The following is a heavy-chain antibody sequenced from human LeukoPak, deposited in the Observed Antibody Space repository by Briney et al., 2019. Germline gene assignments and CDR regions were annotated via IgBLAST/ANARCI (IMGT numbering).Heavy chain of an antibody. J-gene: IGHJ4*02. CDR2: VYNSGT. Sequence: SETLSLTCTVSGGSIRNFYWSWIRQTPGKGLEWIGYVYNSGTNYNPSLKSRVTVSMDTFKNQFSLNLNSVTAADTAVYYCARDYGGKFDCWGQGALVTVSS. V-gene: IGHV4-59*01. CDR1: GGSIRNFY. D-gene: IGHD4-23*01. CDR3: ARDYGGKFDC.